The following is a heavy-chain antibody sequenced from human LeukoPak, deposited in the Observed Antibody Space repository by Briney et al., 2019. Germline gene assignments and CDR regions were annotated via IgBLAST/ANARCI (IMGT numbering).Heavy chain of an antibody. Sequence: GGSLRLSCAASGFIFSSNYMSWVRQAPGKGLEWVSVIYSGGSTYYADSVKRRFTISRDNSKNTLYLQMNSLRAEDTAVYYCARDSHSGSYYRLDYWGQGTLVTVSS. D-gene: IGHD1-26*01. CDR2: IYSGGST. V-gene: IGHV3-53*01. J-gene: IGHJ4*02. CDR1: GFIFSSNY. CDR3: ARDSHSGSYYRLDY.